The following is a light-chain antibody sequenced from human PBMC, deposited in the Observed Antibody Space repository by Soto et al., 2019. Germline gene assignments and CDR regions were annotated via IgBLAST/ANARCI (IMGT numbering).Light chain of an antibody. Sequence: DIVMTQSPLSLPVTPGEPASISCRSSQSLLHSNGYNYLDWYLQKPGQSPQLLIYLGSNRASGVPDRFSGSGSGTDFTLKISRVEAEDVGVYYCMQALQTPLSLGTFGQGTKVEIK. CDR2: LGS. V-gene: IGKV2-28*01. J-gene: IGKJ1*01. CDR1: QSLLHSNGYNY. CDR3: MQALQTPLSLGT.